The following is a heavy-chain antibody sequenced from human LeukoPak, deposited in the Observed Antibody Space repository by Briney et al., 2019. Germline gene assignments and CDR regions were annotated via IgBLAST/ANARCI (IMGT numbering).Heavy chain of an antibody. D-gene: IGHD2-15*01. CDR3: AREKEYCSGGSCYGY. Sequence: GGSLRLSCAASGFTFSSYSMNWVRQAPGKGLEWVSYISSSSSTIYYADSVKGRFTISRDNAKNSLYLQMDSLRAEDTAVYYCAREKEYCSGGSCYGYWGQGTPVTVSS. V-gene: IGHV3-48*04. CDR1: GFTFSSYS. CDR2: ISSSSSTI. J-gene: IGHJ4*02.